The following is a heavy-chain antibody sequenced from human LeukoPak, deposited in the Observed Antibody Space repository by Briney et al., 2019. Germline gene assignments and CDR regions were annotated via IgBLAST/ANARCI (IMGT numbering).Heavy chain of an antibody. V-gene: IGHV3-23*01. CDR3: ASRQGLGWHYVN. D-gene: IGHD3-10*02. Sequence: PGGSLRLSCAASGFTFDKYAMTWVRQAPGKGLEWVSGISGSGSGGGAYYADSVKGRFTVSRDNSKNTLFLQMNSLRAEDTAVYYCASRQGLGWHYVNWGQGTLVTVSS. J-gene: IGHJ4*02. CDR1: GFTFDKYA. CDR2: ISGSGSGGGA.